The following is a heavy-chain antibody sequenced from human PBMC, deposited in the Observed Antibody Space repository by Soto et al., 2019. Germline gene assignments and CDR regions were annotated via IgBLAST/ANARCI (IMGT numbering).Heavy chain of an antibody. D-gene: IGHD1-1*01. CDR3: TTTGTIDY. CDR1: GFTFSNAW. CDR2: IKSKADGGTT. V-gene: IGHV3-15*01. J-gene: IGHJ4*02. Sequence: SGGSLRLSCAASGFTFSNAWMTWVRQAPGKGLEWVGRIKSKADGGTTYYAAPVNGRFTISRDDSKNVVCLQMNSLKTEDTAVYYCTTTGTIDYWGQGTLVTVSS.